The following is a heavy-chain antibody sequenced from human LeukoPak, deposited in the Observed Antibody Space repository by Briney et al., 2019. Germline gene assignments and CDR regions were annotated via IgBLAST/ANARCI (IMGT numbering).Heavy chain of an antibody. J-gene: IGHJ4*02. CDR2: IRSKANSYAT. CDR1: GFTFSGSA. Sequence: GGSLRPSCAASGFTFSGSAMHWVRQASGKGLEWVGRIRSKANSYATAYAASVKGRFTISRDDSKNTAYLQMNSLKTEDTAVYYCTTITMVRGVGDYWGQGTLVTVSS. CDR3: TTITMVRGVGDY. V-gene: IGHV3-73*01. D-gene: IGHD3-10*01.